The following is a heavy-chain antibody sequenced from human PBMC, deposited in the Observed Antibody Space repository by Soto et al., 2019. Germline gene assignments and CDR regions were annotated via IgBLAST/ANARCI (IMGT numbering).Heavy chain of an antibody. D-gene: IGHD2-15*01. CDR2: IYYSGST. CDR1: GGSVSSGSYY. J-gene: IGHJ3*02. Sequence: QVQLQESGPGLVKPSETLSLTCTVSGGSVSSGSYYWSWIRQPPGKGLEWIGYIYYSGSTNYNPPLKSRVTRSVDTSKNQFSLKLSSVTAADTAVYYCARVGVDCSGGSCYPSGAFDIWGQGTMVTVSS. CDR3: ARVGVDCSGGSCYPSGAFDI. V-gene: IGHV4-61*01.